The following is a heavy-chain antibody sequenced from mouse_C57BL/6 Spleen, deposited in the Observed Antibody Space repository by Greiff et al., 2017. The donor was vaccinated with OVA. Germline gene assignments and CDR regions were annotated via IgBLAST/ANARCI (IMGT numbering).Heavy chain of an antibody. D-gene: IGHD2-1*01. J-gene: IGHJ4*01. CDR3: ASHYGNYAMDY. Sequence: DVKLVESGGGLVQPGGSLSLSCAASGFTFTDYYMSWVRQPPGKALEWLGFIRNKANGYTTEYSASVKGRFTISRDNSQSILYLQMNALRAEDSATYYCASHYGNYAMDYWGQGTSVTVSS. V-gene: IGHV7-3*01. CDR1: GFTFTDYY. CDR2: IRNKANGYTT.